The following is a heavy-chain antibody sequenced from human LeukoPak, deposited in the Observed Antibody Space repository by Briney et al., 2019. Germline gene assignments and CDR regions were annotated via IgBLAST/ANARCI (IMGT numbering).Heavy chain of an antibody. CDR1: GGSFSGYY. V-gene: IGHV4-34*01. CDR3: AGGRRGNDYSNYGRNYYYYGMDV. CDR2: INHSGST. D-gene: IGHD4-11*01. Sequence: SETLSLTCAVYGGSFSGYYWSWIRQPPGKGLEWIGEINHSGSTNYNPSLKSRVTISVDTSKNQFSLKLSSVTAADTAVYYCAGGRRGNDYSNYGRNYYYYGMDVWGQGTTVTVSS. J-gene: IGHJ6*02.